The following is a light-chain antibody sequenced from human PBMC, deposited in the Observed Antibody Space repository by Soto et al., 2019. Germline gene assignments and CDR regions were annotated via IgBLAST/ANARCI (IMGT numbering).Light chain of an antibody. CDR2: DVS. CDR1: SSDVGAYNS. V-gene: IGLV2-11*01. Sequence: QPVLTQPRSVSGSPGQSVTISCTGTSSDVGAYNSVSWYQPHTGKAPKVMIYDVSERPPGVPDRFSGSKSDNKASLTISGLQAEEEAEYYCCSYAGSYSWVFGGGTKLTVL. CDR3: CSYAGSYSWV. J-gene: IGLJ3*02.